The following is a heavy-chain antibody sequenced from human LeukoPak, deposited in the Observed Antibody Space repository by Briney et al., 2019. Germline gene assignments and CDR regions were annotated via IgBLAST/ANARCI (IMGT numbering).Heavy chain of an antibody. V-gene: IGHV1-2*02. CDR3: AAAFADYTEFGYWFDP. J-gene: IGHJ5*02. Sequence: GASVKVSCKASGYTFTGYYMHWVRQAPGQGLEWMGWINPNSGGTNYAQKFQGRVTMTRDTSISTAYMELSRLRSDDTAVYYCAAAFADYTEFGYWFDPWGQGTLVTVSS. CDR2: INPNSGGT. D-gene: IGHD4-11*01. CDR1: GYTFTGYY.